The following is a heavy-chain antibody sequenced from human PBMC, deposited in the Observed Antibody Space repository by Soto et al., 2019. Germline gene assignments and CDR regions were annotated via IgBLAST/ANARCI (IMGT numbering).Heavy chain of an antibody. CDR2: IDSNGQIT. Sequence: GSLCLACSASGFSLSEYTVHWVRPTPEKRLEYISVIDSNGQITDYAESVKGRFAIPRDNSKNTLYLQMTSLRTDDTALYYCVKDRLRHCTSTGCYRLDYWGQGTPVTVSS. D-gene: IGHD2-2*01. J-gene: IGHJ4*02. CDR1: GFSLSEYT. CDR3: VKDRLRHCTSTGCYRLDY. V-gene: IGHV3-64D*06.